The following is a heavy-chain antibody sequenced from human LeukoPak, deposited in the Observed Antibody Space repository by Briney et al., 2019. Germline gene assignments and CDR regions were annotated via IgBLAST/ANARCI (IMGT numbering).Heavy chain of an antibody. CDR2: ISYDGSNK. V-gene: IGHV3-30*03. D-gene: IGHD6-19*01. Sequence: GRSPRLSCAASGFAFSSYGMHWVRRAPGKGLEWVAVISYDGSNKYYADSVKGRFTISRDNSKNTLYLQMNSLRAEDTAVYYCVIAVADDGFDYWGQGTLVTVSS. J-gene: IGHJ4*02. CDR1: GFAFSSYG. CDR3: VIAVADDGFDY.